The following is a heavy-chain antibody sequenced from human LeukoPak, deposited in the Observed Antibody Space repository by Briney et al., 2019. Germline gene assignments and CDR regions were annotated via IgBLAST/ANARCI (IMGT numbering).Heavy chain of an antibody. Sequence: GGALRLSCAASKITFSSYWVGGGRPGPGEGGGWVGPINQDGSQKYYVDSVKGRFTISRDNAENLLFLQMNSLRAEDTALYYCATYADSSGSYYSDYWGRGTLVTVSS. D-gene: IGHD3-22*01. CDR1: KITFSSYW. J-gene: IGHJ4*02. CDR2: INQDGSQK. V-gene: IGHV3-7*01. CDR3: ATYADSSGSYYSDY.